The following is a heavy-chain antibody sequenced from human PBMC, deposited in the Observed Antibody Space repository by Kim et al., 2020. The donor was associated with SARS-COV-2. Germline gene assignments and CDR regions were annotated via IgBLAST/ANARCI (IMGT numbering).Heavy chain of an antibody. CDR3: ARDETVGRSYDY. Sequence: SETLSLTCSVSGGSISGFYWTWIRQPAGKGLEWIGRISTSGNTNYNPSLKSRVTMSVDTSKNQFSLRLSSVTAADTAVYYCARDETVGRSYDYWGQGALVTVSS. D-gene: IGHD3-10*01. CDR2: ISTSGNT. CDR1: GGSISGFY. J-gene: IGHJ4*02. V-gene: IGHV4-4*07.